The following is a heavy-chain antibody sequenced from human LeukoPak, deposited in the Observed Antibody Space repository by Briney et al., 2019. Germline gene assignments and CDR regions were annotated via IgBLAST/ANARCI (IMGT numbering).Heavy chain of an antibody. CDR1: XGXXXXXX. CDR3: ARNLLPAHKGAFDV. CDR2: XNTXGST. D-gene: IGHD2-2*01. V-gene: IGHV4-4*07. J-gene: IGHJ3*01. Sequence: SETLSLTCTVSXGXXXXXXXXXIXXXXXXXXXXXGXXNTXGSTNYXPSXKSRXTMSLDTSKNQFSLKLSSVTAADTXVYYCARNLLPAHKGAFDVWGQGTLVTVSS.